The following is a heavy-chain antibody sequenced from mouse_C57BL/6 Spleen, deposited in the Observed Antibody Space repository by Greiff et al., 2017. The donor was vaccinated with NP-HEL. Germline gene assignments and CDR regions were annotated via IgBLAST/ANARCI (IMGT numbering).Heavy chain of an antibody. J-gene: IGHJ1*03. CDR3: ARVYYGNYLLYWYFDV. Sequence: EVQLQESGPGLAKPSQTLSLTCSVTGYSITSDYWNWIRKFPGNKLEYMGYISYSGSTYYNPSLKSRISITRDTSKNQYYLQLNSVTTEDTATYYCARVYYGNYLLYWYFDVWGTGTTVTVSS. CDR1: GYSITSDY. V-gene: IGHV3-8*01. CDR2: ISYSGST. D-gene: IGHD2-1*01.